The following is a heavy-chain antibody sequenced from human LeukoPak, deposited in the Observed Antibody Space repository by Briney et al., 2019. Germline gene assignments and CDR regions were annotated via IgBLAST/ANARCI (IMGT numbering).Heavy chain of an antibody. D-gene: IGHD4-17*01. CDR1: GFTFSGSA. CDR3: ARDHGDDGIFDY. J-gene: IGHJ4*02. V-gene: IGHV3-73*01. Sequence: GGSLRLSCAASGFTFSGSAMHWVRQASGKGLEWVGRIRSKANSYATAYAASVKGRFTISRDDSKNTAYLQMNSLKTEDTAVYYCARDHGDDGIFDYWGQGTLVTVSS. CDR2: IRSKANSYAT.